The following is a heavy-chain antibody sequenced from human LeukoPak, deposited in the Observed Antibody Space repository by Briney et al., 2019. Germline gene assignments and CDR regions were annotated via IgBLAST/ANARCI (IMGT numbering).Heavy chain of an antibody. Sequence: GGSLRLSCAASGFTFSSYAMSWVRQAPGKGLEWVSAISGSGGSTYYADSVKGRFTISRDNSKNTLYLQMNSLRAEDTAVYYCAKNPATDIVVVVAASTGGYWGQGTLVTVSS. CDR1: GFTFSSYA. CDR2: ISGSGGST. J-gene: IGHJ4*02. CDR3: AKNPATDIVVVVAASTGGY. D-gene: IGHD2-15*01. V-gene: IGHV3-23*01.